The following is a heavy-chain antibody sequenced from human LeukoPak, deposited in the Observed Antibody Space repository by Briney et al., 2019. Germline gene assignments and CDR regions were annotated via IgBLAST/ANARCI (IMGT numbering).Heavy chain of an antibody. D-gene: IGHD2-2*01. J-gene: IGHJ4*02. CDR1: GYSFTSYW. V-gene: IGHV5-51*01. CDR2: IYPYDSDT. Sequence: GESLKISCKGSGYSFTSYWIAWVRQIPGKGLELMGIIYPYDSDTRYSPSFQGQVTISADKSISTAYLQWSSLKASDSAMNYCARWGTTSFRTSDSWGQGTLVTVPP. CDR3: ARWGTTSFRTSDS.